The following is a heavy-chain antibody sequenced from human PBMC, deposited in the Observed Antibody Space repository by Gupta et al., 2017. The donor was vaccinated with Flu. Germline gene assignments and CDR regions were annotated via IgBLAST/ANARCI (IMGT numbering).Heavy chain of an antibody. D-gene: IGHD3-10*01. CDR1: GFSLSSYS. Sequence: EVQLVESGGGLVKPGGSLRLSCAVSGFSLSSYSMNWVRQAPGQGLEWVSVISRNSTYIYYADSVRGRFTISRDNAKNSLDLQMNSLRADDTAVYYCARDTGLGFQWGQGTLVTVSS. J-gene: IGHJ4*02. CDR2: ISRNSTYI. V-gene: IGHV3-21*01. CDR3: ARDTGLGFQ.